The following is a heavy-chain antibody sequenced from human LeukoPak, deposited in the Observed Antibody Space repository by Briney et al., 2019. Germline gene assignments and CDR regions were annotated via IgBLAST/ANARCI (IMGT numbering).Heavy chain of an antibody. Sequence: GGSLRLSCAASGFTFSDYYMSWIRQAPGKGLEWVSYISSSGSTIYYADSVKGRFTISRDNARNSLYLQMNSLRAEDTAVYYCARAHADYDFWSGYWTYYYYYMDVWGKGTTVTVSS. J-gene: IGHJ6*03. CDR2: ISSSGSTI. D-gene: IGHD3-3*01. CDR1: GFTFSDYY. V-gene: IGHV3-11*01. CDR3: ARAHADYDFWSGYWTYYYYYMDV.